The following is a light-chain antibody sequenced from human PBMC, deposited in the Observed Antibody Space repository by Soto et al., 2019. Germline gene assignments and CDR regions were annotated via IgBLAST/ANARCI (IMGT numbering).Light chain of an antibody. J-gene: IGKJ2*01. Sequence: DIQMTQSPSTLSASVGDRVTITCRASQSIDRWLAWYQQKPGKAPKLLIYRASILESGVPSRFSGSGSAKEFTLPISSMQPDDFTTYYCQQYNTYTYTFAQGTKLEIK. CDR1: QSIDRW. CDR2: RAS. V-gene: IGKV1-5*03. CDR3: QQYNTYTYT.